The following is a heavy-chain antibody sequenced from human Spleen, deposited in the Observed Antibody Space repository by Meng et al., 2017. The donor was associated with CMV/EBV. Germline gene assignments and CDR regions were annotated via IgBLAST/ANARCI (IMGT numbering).Heavy chain of an antibody. D-gene: IGHD3-22*01. CDR1: GFTFSNYV. J-gene: IGHJ4*02. CDR3: AKDRDYHDSSAYFLQD. CDR2: ISYDGNNE. V-gene: IGHV3-30-3*02. Sequence: SGFTFSNYVMSWVRQAPGKGLECVAIISYDGNNEYYASSVKDRFTISRDNSKNTLFLQMNSLRGGDTALYYCAKDRDYHDSSAYFLQDWGQGTLVTVSS.